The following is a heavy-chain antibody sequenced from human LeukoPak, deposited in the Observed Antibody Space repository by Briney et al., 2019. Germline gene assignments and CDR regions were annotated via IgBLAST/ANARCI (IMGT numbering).Heavy chain of an antibody. V-gene: IGHV1-2*02. Sequence: ASVKVACKASGYTFTGYYMHWVRQAPGQGLEWMGWINPNCGGTNYAQRFQGRVTMTRDTSISTAYMELSRLRSDDTAVYYCATSGFSGRLFDYWGQGTLVTVSS. CDR2: INPNCGGT. J-gene: IGHJ4*02. CDR1: GYTFTGYY. CDR3: ATSGFSGRLFDY. D-gene: IGHD1-26*01.